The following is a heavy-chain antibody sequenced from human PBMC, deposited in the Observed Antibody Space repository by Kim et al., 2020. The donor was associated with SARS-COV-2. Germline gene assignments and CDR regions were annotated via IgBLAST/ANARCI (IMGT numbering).Heavy chain of an antibody. J-gene: IGHJ4*02. V-gene: IGHV3-33*06. Sequence: GGSLRLSCAGSGFTFSSYGMHWVRQAPGKGLEWVAVIWYDGSNKYYADSVKGRFTISRDNSKNTLYLQMNSLRAEDTAVYYCAKDRHGSGNYYSDCWGQGTLVTVSS. CDR1: GFTFSSYG. D-gene: IGHD3-10*01. CDR3: AKDRHGSGNYYSDC. CDR2: IWYDGSNK.